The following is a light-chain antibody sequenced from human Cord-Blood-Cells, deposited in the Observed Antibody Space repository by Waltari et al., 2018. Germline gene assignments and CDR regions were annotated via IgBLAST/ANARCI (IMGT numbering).Light chain of an antibody. CDR2: KDS. J-gene: IGLJ2*01. Sequence: SSALTQPPSVSVFLRQMARTPCSGEALPIKYANWYPQKPGHVPVLVIYKDSERPSGTPVRFSGSSSGTIVTLTISGVQAEDEADYYCLSADSSGTYVVFGGGTKLTVL. V-gene: IGLV3-16*01. CDR1: ALPIKY. CDR3: LSADSSGTYVV.